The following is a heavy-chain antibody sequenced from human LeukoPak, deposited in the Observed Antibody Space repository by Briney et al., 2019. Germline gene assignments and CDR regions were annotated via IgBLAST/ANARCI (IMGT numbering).Heavy chain of an antibody. CDR2: IWYDGSNK. D-gene: IGHD5-18*01. CDR3: ARSVGYSYGLRHFDH. CDR1: GFTFSSYG. Sequence: GGSLRLSCAASGFTFSSYGMHWVRQAPGKGLEWVAVIWYDGSNKYYVDSVKGRFTISRDNSKNTLYLQMNSLRAEDTAVYYCARSVGYSYGLRHFDHWGQGTLVTVSS. J-gene: IGHJ4*02. V-gene: IGHV3-33*01.